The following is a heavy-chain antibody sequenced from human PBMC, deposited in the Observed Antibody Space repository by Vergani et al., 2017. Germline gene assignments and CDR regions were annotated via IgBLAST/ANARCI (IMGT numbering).Heavy chain of an antibody. V-gene: IGHV3-48*01. D-gene: IGHD2-8*01. CDR2: ISRSSSTI. J-gene: IGHJ4*02. CDR1: GSTFSSYA. Sequence: EVQLVESGGGLVQPGGSLRLSCAASGSTFSSYAMNWVRQAPGKGLEWVSYISRSSSTIYYADSVKGRFTISRDNAKNSLHLQMNNLRAEDTAVDYCAGQSRDVFCTNGVCPPGYWGQGALVTVSS. CDR3: AGQSRDVFCTNGVCPPGY.